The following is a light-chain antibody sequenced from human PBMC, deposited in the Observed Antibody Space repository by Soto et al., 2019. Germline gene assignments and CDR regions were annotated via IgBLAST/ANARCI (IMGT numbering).Light chain of an antibody. Sequence: DIQMTQSPSSLPASVGDRVTITCRASQSITNYLSWYQQRPGKAPKLLIHAATNLQSGVPSRFSGSGSETDFSLTISSLQPEDFATYYCQQSYSASRTFGQGTKVDIK. V-gene: IGKV1-39*01. CDR3: QQSYSASRT. CDR1: QSITNY. CDR2: AAT. J-gene: IGKJ2*01.